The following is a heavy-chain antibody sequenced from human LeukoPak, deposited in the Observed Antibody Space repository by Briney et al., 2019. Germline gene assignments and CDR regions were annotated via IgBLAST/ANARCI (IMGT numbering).Heavy chain of an antibody. CDR2: MNPNSGNT. V-gene: IGHV1-8*02. D-gene: IGHD6-19*01. Sequence: ASVKVSCKASGGTFSSYDINWVRQATEQGLEWVGWMNPNSGNTGYAQKFQGRVTMTRNTSISTAYMELSSLRSEDTAVYYCARTVAGTRRLPPTTYYFDYWGQGTLVTVSS. CDR3: ARTVAGTRRLPPTTYYFDY. CDR1: GGTFSSYD. J-gene: IGHJ4*02.